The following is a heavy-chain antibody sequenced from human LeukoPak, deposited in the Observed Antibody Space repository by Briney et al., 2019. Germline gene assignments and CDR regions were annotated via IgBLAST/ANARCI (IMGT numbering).Heavy chain of an antibody. D-gene: IGHD3-22*01. CDR3: AREVVVRGDRAFDI. CDR1: GFTFSSYG. CDR2: IWYEGSNK. Sequence: PGGSLRVSCAASGFTFSSYGMHWVRQAPGKGLEWVAVIWYEGSNKYYADSVKGRFTISRDNSKNTLYLQMNSLRAEDTAVYYCAREVVVRGDRAFDIWGQGTMVTVSS. J-gene: IGHJ3*02. V-gene: IGHV3-33*01.